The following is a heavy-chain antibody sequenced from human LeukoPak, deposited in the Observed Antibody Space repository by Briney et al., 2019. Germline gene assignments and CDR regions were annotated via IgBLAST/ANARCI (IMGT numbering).Heavy chain of an antibody. V-gene: IGHV3-15*01. CDR3: ARGGRGYGDYGYFDL. J-gene: IGHJ2*01. CDR1: GFTFSNAW. Sequence: GGSLRLSCAASGFTFSNAWLSWGRQAPGKGLEWVGRIKSKTDGGTTDYAAPVKGRFTISRDDSKNTLYLQMNSLRAEDAAVYYCARGGRGYGDYGYFDLWGRGTLVTVSS. CDR2: IKSKTDGGTT. D-gene: IGHD4-17*01.